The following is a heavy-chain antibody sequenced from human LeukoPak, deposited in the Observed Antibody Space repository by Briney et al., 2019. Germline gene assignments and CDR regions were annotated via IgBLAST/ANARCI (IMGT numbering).Heavy chain of an antibody. CDR1: GFTFDDYA. CDR3: SKASRVVDYFDY. CDR2: ISWNSGSI. J-gene: IGHJ4*02. D-gene: IGHD2-2*01. V-gene: IGHV3-9*01. Sequence: PGRSLRLSCAASGFTFDDYAMHWVRQAPGKGLEWVSGISWNSGSIGYTDSVKGRFTIYRDNAKNSLYLQMNSLRPEDTALYYCSKASRVVDYFDYWGQGTLVTVSS.